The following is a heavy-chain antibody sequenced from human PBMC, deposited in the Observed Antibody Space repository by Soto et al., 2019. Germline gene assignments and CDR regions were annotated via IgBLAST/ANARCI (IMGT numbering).Heavy chain of an antibody. D-gene: IGHD6-13*01. CDR2: IYYSGST. V-gene: IGHV4-59*01. CDR1: GGSISSYY. CDR3: ARDRGAAPWFDP. Sequence: SETLSLTCTVSGGSISSYYWSWIRQPPGKGLEWIGYIYYSGSTNYNPSLKSRVTISVDTSKNQFSLKLSSVTAADTAVYYCARDRGAAPWFDPWGQGTLVTVSS. J-gene: IGHJ5*02.